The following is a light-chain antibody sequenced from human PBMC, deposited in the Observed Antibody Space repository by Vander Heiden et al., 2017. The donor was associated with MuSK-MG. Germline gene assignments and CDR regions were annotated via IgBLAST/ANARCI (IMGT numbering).Light chain of an antibody. CDR3: QQDESLPLS. Sequence: EIVLTQSPGILSLSPGEGATLSCRASQSLDNKYLAWLQQRPVQAPRLLIYGASNRAKGVPDSFSGSGSGTDFTLTISRLEPEDFAVYYCQQDESLPLSFGGGTKVEIK. CDR1: QSLDNKY. CDR2: GAS. V-gene: IGKV3-20*01. J-gene: IGKJ4*01.